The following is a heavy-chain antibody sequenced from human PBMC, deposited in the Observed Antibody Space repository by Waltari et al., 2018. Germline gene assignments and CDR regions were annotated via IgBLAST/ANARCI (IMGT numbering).Heavy chain of an antibody. J-gene: IGHJ4*02. Sequence: EVQPVEFGGGLIQAGGSLRLSLAASGFIVRSNYMSRVRHAPGKGLEWVSVIYSGGSTYYADSVKGRFTISRDNSKNTLYLQMNSLRAEDTAVYYCARARRDYGGNSGYYFDYWGQGTLVTVSS. CDR2: IYSGGST. CDR3: ARARRDYGGNSGYYFDY. CDR1: GFIVRSNY. V-gene: IGHV3-53*01. D-gene: IGHD4-17*01.